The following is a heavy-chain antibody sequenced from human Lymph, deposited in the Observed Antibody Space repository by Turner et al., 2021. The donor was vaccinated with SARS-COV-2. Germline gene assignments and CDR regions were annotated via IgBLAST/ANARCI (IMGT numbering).Heavy chain of an antibody. CDR3: ARGPPDFPYYFDY. CDR2: ITFTSSYI. CDR1: GFTFSSYS. Sequence: EVQLVESGGGLVKPGGSLRLSCPASGFTFSSYSMNCVRQEPGKGREWVSSITFTSSYIYYADSVKGRFTISRDNAKNSLYLKMNSLRAEDTAVYYCARGPPDFPYYFDYWGQGTLVTVSS. V-gene: IGHV3-21*01. D-gene: IGHD2-21*02. J-gene: IGHJ4*02.